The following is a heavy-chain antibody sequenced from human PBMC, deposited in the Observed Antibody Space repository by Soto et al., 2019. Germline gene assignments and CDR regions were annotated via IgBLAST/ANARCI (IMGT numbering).Heavy chain of an antibody. CDR2: ISSSSSYI. J-gene: IGHJ4*02. Sequence: GSLRLSCAASGFTFSSYSMNWVRQAPGKGLEWVSSISSSSSYIYYADSVKGRFTISRDNAKNSLYLQMNSLRAEDTAVYYCARRFYGDPPAGFDYWGQGTLVTVSS. D-gene: IGHD4-17*01. V-gene: IGHV3-21*01. CDR1: GFTFSSYS. CDR3: ARRFYGDPPAGFDY.